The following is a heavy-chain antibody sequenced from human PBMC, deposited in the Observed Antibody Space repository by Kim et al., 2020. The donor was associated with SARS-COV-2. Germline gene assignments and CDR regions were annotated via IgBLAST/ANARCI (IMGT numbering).Heavy chain of an antibody. J-gene: IGHJ4*02. Sequence: TYYNPSLKSRVTISVDTSKNQFSLKLSSVTAADTAVYYCARDQGGATPDYWGQGTLVTVSS. V-gene: IGHV4-30-2*04. CDR3: ARDQGGATPDY. D-gene: IGHD1-26*01. CDR2: T.